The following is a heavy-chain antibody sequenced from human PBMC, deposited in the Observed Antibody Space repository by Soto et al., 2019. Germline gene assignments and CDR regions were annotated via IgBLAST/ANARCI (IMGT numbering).Heavy chain of an antibody. Sequence: ASVKVSCKASGYTFTSYAMHWVRQAPGQRLEWMGWINAGNGNTKYSQKFQGRVTITRDTSASTAYMELSRLRSEDTAVYYCARAVAVPADFDYWGQGTLVTVSS. D-gene: IGHD6-19*01. CDR3: ARAVAVPADFDY. J-gene: IGHJ4*02. V-gene: IGHV1-3*01. CDR2: INAGNGNT. CDR1: GYTFTSYA.